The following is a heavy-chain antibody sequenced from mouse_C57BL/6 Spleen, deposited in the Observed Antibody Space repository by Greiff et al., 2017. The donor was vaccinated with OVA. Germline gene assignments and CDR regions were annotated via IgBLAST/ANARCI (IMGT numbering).Heavy chain of an antibody. CDR2: IDPSDSET. Sequence: QVQLQQPGAELVRPGSSVKLSCKASGYTFTSYWMHWVKQRPIQGLEWIGNIDPSDSETHYNQKFKDKATLTVDKSSSTAYMQLSSLTSEDSAVYYCARNYGSSYYYYAMDYWGQGTSGTVSS. D-gene: IGHD1-1*01. CDR3: ARNYGSSYYYYAMDY. CDR1: GYTFTSYW. V-gene: IGHV1-52*01. J-gene: IGHJ4*01.